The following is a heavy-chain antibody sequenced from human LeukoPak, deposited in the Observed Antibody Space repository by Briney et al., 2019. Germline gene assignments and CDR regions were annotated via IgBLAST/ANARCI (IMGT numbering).Heavy chain of an antibody. V-gene: IGHV3-49*04. CDR3: TSCSSISCYTFDFDY. Sequence: GGSLRLSCTASGFTFGDYAMSWVRQAPGRGLEWVGFIRSKAYGGTTEYAASVKGRSTISRDDSKSIAYLQMNSLKTEDTAVYYCTSCSSISCYTFDFDYWGQGTLVTVSS. CDR1: GFTFGDYA. D-gene: IGHD2-2*02. CDR2: IRSKAYGGTT. J-gene: IGHJ4*02.